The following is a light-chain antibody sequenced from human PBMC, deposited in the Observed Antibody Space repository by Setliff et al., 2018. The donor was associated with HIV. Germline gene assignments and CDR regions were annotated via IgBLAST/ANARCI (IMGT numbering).Light chain of an antibody. CDR1: SSDIGRYNL. CDR3: NSYTTSGTRV. V-gene: IGLV2-14*02. CDR2: QAT. Sequence: QSALAQPASVSGSPGQSITISCTGTSSDIGRYNLVSWYQQYPGKAPKLMIYQATKRPSGVSNRFSGSKSVNTASLTISGLQTEDEADYYCNSYTTSGTRVFGTGTKVTVL. J-gene: IGLJ1*01.